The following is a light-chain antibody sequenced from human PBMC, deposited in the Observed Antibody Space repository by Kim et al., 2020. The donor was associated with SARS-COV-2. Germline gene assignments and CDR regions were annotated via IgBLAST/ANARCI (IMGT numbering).Light chain of an antibody. J-gene: IGLJ2*01. V-gene: IGLV2-14*03. Sequence: SLTLSYTGTGSGVDVYDYVSSYQQHPGKAHILLIYDVSNRPSGISSRFSGSKSGNTASLTISRLQAEDGADYYCSSYTSSSTLVFGGETQLTVL. CDR2: DVS. CDR1: GSGVDVYDY. CDR3: SSYTSSSTLV.